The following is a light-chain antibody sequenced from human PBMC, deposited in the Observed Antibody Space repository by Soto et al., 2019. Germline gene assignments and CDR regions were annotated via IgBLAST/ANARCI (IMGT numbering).Light chain of an antibody. V-gene: IGLV2-14*03. CDR1: SSDIGGYRY. CDR3: TSYTSDSSVI. J-gene: IGLJ2*01. CDR2: DVS. Sequence: QSALTQPASVSGSPGQSVTISCTGISSDIGGYRYVSWYQKRPGKAPKLMIYDVSYRPSGVSNRFSGSKSGSTASLTISGLQPEDEADYYCTSYTSDSSVIFGGGTKLTVL.